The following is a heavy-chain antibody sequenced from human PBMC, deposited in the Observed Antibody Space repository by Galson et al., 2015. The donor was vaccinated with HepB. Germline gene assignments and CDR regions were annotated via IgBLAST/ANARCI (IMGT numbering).Heavy chain of an antibody. D-gene: IGHD2/OR15-2a*01. CDR2: INTIGSAI. Sequence: SLRLSCAASGFTFSSYTMIWVRQAPGKGLEWVSYINTIGSAIYYADSVKGRFTISRDNAKNSLYLQLNSLRDDDTAVYYCARGLLKTFDSWGQGTLVTVSS. J-gene: IGHJ4*02. V-gene: IGHV3-48*02. CDR3: ARGLLKTFDS. CDR1: GFTFSSYT.